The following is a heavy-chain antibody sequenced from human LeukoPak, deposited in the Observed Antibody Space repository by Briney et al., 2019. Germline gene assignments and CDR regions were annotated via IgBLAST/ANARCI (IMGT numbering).Heavy chain of an antibody. J-gene: IGHJ3*02. D-gene: IGHD4-17*01. V-gene: IGHV1-24*01. CDR2: FDPEDGET. CDR3: ATAHGDSVVNAFDI. Sequence: GASVTVSCKVSGYTLTELSMHWVRQAPGKGLEWMGGFDPEDGETIYAQKFQGRVTMTEDTSTVTAYMELSSLRSEDTAVYYCATAHGDSVVNAFDIWGQGTMVTVSS. CDR1: GYTLTELS.